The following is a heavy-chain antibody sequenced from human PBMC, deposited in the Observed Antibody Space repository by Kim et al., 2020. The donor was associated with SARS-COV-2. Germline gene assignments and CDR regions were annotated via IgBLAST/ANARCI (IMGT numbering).Heavy chain of an antibody. Sequence: GGSLRLSCAASGFTFSSYGMSWVRQAPGKGLEWVSAISGSGGGTYYADSVKGRFTISRDNSKNTLYVQMNSLRAEDTAVYYCAKGKASAGILDYWGQGILVTVSS. CDR2: ISGSGGGT. V-gene: IGHV3-23*01. CDR3: AKGKASAGILDY. CDR1: GFTFSSYG. J-gene: IGHJ4*02. D-gene: IGHD6-13*01.